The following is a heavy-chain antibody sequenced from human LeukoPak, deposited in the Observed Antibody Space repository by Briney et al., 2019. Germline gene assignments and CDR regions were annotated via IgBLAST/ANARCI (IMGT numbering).Heavy chain of an antibody. V-gene: IGHV3-49*03. D-gene: IGHD4/OR15-4a*01. Sequence: QPGRSLRLSCTTSGFTFGDNAMSWFRQSPGTGLEWLGFIRAKLNGGTTEYAASVKGRFFISRDDSKSIAYLQMNSLRIEDTGVYYCAGEDYGAQSVDYWGQGTLVTVSS. J-gene: IGHJ4*02. CDR3: AGEDYGAQSVDY. CDR2: IRAKLNGGTT. CDR1: GFTFGDNA.